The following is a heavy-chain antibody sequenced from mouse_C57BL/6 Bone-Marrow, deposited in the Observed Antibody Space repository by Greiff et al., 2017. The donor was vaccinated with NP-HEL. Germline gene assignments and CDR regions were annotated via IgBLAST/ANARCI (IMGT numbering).Heavy chain of an antibody. Sequence: QVQLQQPGAELVKPGASVKMSCKASGYTFTSYWITWVKQRPGQGLEWIGDIYPGSGSTNYNEKFKSKATLTVDSSSSTAYMQLSSLTSEDSAVYYCAREESNYLYYFDYWGQGTTLTVSS. CDR2: IYPGSGST. J-gene: IGHJ2*01. CDR1: GYTFTSYW. V-gene: IGHV1-55*01. D-gene: IGHD2-5*01. CDR3: AREESNYLYYFDY.